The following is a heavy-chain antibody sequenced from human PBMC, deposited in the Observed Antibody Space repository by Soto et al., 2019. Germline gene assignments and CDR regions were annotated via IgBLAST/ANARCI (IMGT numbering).Heavy chain of an antibody. CDR2: IYYSGST. V-gene: IGHV4-31*03. Sequence: SETLSLTCTVSGGSISSFCYYWSWIRQHPGKGLEWIGYIYYSGSTYYNPSLKSRVTISVDTSKNQFSLKLSSVTAADTAVYYCARDSSSWSHYYGLYVWGQGTTVTVSS. D-gene: IGHD6-13*01. CDR3: ARDSSSWSHYYGLYV. CDR1: GGSISSFCYY. J-gene: IGHJ6*01.